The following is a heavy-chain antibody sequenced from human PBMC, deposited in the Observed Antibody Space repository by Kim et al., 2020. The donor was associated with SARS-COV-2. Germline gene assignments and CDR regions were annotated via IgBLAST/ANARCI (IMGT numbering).Heavy chain of an antibody. Sequence: SETLSLTCAVYVGSFSGYYWSWIRQPPGKGLEWIGEINHSGDTNYNPSLKSRLTISVDTSKNQFSLKLSSVTTADTAVYYCARGFCTSTSCSSHDYLGQG. J-gene: IGHJ4*02. CDR2: INHSGDT. CDR1: VGSFSGYY. CDR3: ARGFCTSTSCSSHDY. D-gene: IGHD2-2*01. V-gene: IGHV4-34*01.